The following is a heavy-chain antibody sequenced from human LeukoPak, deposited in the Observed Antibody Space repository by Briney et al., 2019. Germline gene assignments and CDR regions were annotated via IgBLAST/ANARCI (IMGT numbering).Heavy chain of an antibody. D-gene: IGHD6-6*01. CDR1: LYTSSIYD. Sequence: ASVKVSRTASLYTSSIYDLDSGRQATGQGLEWMGWMNPNSGNTGYAQKFQGRVTITRNTSISTAYMELRSLRSEDTAVYYCASGTRGSSSFDYWGQGTLVTVSS. CDR2: MNPNSGNT. J-gene: IGHJ4*02. CDR3: ASGTRGSSSFDY. V-gene: IGHV1-8*03.